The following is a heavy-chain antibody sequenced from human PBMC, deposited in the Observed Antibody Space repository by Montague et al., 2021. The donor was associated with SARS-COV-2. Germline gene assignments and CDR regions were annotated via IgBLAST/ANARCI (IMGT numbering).Heavy chain of an antibody. V-gene: IGHV4-61*02. CDR2: IYVTGRT. Sequence: TLSLTCTVSGGAINSGDFYWSWVRQPAGKGLEWIGRIYVTGRTRYSPSRESRVTMSIDTAKGQFSLKLSSVTAADTGVYYCVGDAYNPLDGNWGQGTLVTVSS. J-gene: IGHJ4*02. CDR1: GGAINSGDFY. CDR3: VGDAYNPLDGN. D-gene: IGHD2-21*01.